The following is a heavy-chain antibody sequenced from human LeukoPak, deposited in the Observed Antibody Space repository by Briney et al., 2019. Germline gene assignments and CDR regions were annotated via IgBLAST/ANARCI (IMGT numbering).Heavy chain of an antibody. V-gene: IGHV3-74*01. CDR2: LNIDVSST. CDR3: ARSSRGDAINFDY. J-gene: IGHJ4*02. Sequence: PGGSLRLSCAASGFTFSSYWMHWVRHAPGKGLVWVSRLNIDVSSTSYADSVKGRFTISRDNAKNTLYLQMNSLRAEDTAVYYCARSSRGDAINFDYWGQGTLVTVSS. D-gene: IGHD2-21*02. CDR1: GFTFSSYW.